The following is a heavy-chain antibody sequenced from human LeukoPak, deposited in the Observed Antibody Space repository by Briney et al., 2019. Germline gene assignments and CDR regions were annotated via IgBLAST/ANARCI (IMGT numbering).Heavy chain of an antibody. D-gene: IGHD4-23*01. V-gene: IGHV3-53*01. Sequence: GGSLRLSCAASGFTFDDYAMHWVRQAPGKGLEWVSSIYTGDGTEYADSVKGRFTISRDKSKNTLYLQMNSLRTDDTAVYYCATLYGGQRADGYWGQGTLVTVSS. CDR3: ATLYGGQRADGY. CDR2: IYTGDGT. J-gene: IGHJ4*02. CDR1: GFTFDDYA.